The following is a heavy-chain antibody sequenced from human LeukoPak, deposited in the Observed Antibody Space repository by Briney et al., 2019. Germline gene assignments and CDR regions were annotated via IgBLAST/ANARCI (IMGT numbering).Heavy chain of an antibody. Sequence: SQTLSLTCAISGDSVSSSSAAWNWIRQSPSRGLEWLGRTYYRSKWYNDYAESVQSRITINPDTSKSQFSLQLNSVTPEDTAVYYCARSDCSSTSCQRLFDYWGQGTLVTVSS. CDR1: GDSVSSSSAA. D-gene: IGHD2-2*01. J-gene: IGHJ4*02. CDR2: TYYRSKWYN. V-gene: IGHV6-1*01. CDR3: ARSDCSSTSCQRLFDY.